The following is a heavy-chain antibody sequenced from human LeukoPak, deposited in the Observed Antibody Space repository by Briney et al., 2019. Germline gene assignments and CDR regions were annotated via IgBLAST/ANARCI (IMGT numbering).Heavy chain of an antibody. D-gene: IGHD6-6*01. CDR3: ARAGTKLVRGHRYYYYYMDV. CDR1: GGSISSYY. J-gene: IGHJ6*03. Sequence: SETLSLTCTVSGGSISSYYWSWIRKPPGKGLEWIGYIYYSGSTNYNPSLKSRVTISVDTSKNQFSLKLSSVTAADTAVYHCARAGTKLVRGHRYYYYYMDVWGKGTTVTVSS. CDR2: IYYSGST. V-gene: IGHV4-59*01.